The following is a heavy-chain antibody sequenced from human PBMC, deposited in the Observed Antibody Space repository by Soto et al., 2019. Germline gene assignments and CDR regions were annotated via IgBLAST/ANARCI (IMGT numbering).Heavy chain of an antibody. J-gene: IGHJ6*02. CDR2: IIPIFDIT. V-gene: IGHV1-69*02. CDR3: ARVGGGDGMDV. CDR1: GGTFSNYT. Sequence: QVQLVQSGAEVKKPGSSVKVSCKASGGTFSNYTISWVRQAPGQGLEWMGRIIPIFDITNYAQKFHGRVTITADKFTSTYSMELTSPRSADTAVYYCARVGGGDGMDVWGQGTTVTVSS. D-gene: IGHD3-16*01.